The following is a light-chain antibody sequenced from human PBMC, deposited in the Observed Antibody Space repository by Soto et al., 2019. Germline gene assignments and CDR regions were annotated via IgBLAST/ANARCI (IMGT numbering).Light chain of an antibody. V-gene: IGKV3-11*01. CDR2: GAF. J-gene: IGKJ5*01. CDR3: QQRSNWPPNT. Sequence: EIVMTHSPATLSVSPGERATLSCRASQSVSSSIAWYQQKPGQAPRLLIYGAFTRATGIPARFSGSGSGTDFTLTISSLESEDFAIYYCQQRSNWPPNTFGQGTRLEIK. CDR1: QSVSSS.